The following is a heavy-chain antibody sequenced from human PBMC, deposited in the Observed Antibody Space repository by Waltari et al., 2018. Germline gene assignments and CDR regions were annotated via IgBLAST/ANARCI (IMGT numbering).Heavy chain of an antibody. D-gene: IGHD3-22*01. Sequence: EVQLVESGGGLVQPGGSLRLSCAASGITFSRYWMHWSRKAPGKGLVWVSRINSDGSSTSYADSVKGRFTISRDNAKNTLYLQMNSLRAEDTAVYYCATCYYYDSSGNYYVSDYWGQGTLVTVSS. CDR2: INSDGSST. V-gene: IGHV3-74*01. J-gene: IGHJ4*02. CDR3: ATCYYYDSSGNYYVSDY. CDR1: GITFSRYW.